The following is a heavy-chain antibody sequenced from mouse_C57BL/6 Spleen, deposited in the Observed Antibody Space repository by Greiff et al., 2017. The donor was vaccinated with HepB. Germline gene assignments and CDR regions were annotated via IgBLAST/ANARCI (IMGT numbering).Heavy chain of an antibody. D-gene: IGHD1-1*01. V-gene: IGHV1-64*01. Sequence: QVQLQQSGAELVKPGASVKLSCKASGYTFTSYWMHWVKQRPGQGLEWIGMIHPNSGSTNYNEKFKSKATLTVDKSSSTAYMQLSSLTSEDSAVYYCARGVIITTVGYYFDYWGQGTTLTVSS. CDR3: ARGVIITTVGYYFDY. CDR1: GYTFTSYW. J-gene: IGHJ2*01. CDR2: IHPNSGST.